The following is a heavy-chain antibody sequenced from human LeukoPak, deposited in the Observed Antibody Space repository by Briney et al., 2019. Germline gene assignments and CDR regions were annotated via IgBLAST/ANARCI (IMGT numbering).Heavy chain of an antibody. Sequence: GRSLRLSCAASGFTFSSYGMHWVRQAPGKGLEWVAVIPYDGSNKYYADSVKGRFTISRDNSKNTLYLQMNGLRAEDTAVYYCAKNLYCSSTSCYDYWGQGTLVTVSS. V-gene: IGHV3-30*18. CDR2: IPYDGSNK. CDR3: AKNLYCSSTSCYDY. D-gene: IGHD2-2*01. CDR1: GFTFSSYG. J-gene: IGHJ4*02.